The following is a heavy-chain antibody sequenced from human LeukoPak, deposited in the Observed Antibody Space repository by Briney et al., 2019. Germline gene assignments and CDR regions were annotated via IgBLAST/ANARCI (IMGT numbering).Heavy chain of an antibody. CDR1: GFTFSDYY. D-gene: IGHD2-2*01. J-gene: IGHJ4*02. Sequence: GGSLRLPCAASGFTFSDYYMSWIRQAPGKGLEWVSYISSSGSTIYYADSVKGRFTISRDNAKNSLYLQMNSLRAEDAAVYYCARESNGPAVIDYWGQGTLVTVSS. CDR2: ISSSGSTI. CDR3: ARESNGPAVIDY. V-gene: IGHV3-11*01.